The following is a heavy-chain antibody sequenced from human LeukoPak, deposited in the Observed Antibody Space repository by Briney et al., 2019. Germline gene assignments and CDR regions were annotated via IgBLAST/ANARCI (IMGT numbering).Heavy chain of an antibody. CDR3: AREARGWFDP. CDR2: IYYSGST. J-gene: IGHJ5*02. V-gene: IGHV4-59*01. Sequence: SETLSLTCTVSGGSISRYYWSWIRQPPGKGLEWIGYIYYSGSTNYNPSLKSRVTISVDTSKNQFSLKLSSVTAADTAVYYCAREARGWFDPWGQGTLVTVSS. CDR1: GGSISRYY.